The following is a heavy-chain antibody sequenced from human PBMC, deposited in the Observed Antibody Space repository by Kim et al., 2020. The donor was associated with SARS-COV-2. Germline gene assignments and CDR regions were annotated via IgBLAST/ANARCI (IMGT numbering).Heavy chain of an antibody. V-gene: IGHV3-23*01. CDR1: GFTFSSYA. J-gene: IGHJ4*02. CDR2: ISGSGGST. Sequence: GGSLRLSCAASGFTFSSYAMSWVRQAPGKGLEWVSAISGSGGSTYYADSVKGRFTISRDNSKNTLYLQMNSLRAEDTAVYYCAKDLAWDYYGSGSYYDYWGQGTLVTVSS. D-gene: IGHD3-10*01. CDR3: AKDLAWDYYGSGSYYDY.